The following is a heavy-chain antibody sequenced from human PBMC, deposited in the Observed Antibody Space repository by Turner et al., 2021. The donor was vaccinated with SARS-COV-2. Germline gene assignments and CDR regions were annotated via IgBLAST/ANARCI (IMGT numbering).Heavy chain of an antibody. V-gene: IGHV3-21*05. Sequence: EVQLVESGGGLVKPGGSLRLSCAASGFTFSSYSMNWVRQAPGKGLEWVSYISSSGSTIYYADSVKGRFTISRDNAKNSLYLQMNSLRAEDTAVYYCARDDCSSTSCYITNWFDPWGQGTLVTVSS. J-gene: IGHJ5*02. D-gene: IGHD2-2*01. CDR1: GFTFSSYS. CDR2: ISSSGSTI. CDR3: ARDDCSSTSCYITNWFDP.